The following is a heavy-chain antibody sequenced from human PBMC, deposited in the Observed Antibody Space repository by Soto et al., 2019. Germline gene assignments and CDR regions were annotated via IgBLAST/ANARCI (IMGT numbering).Heavy chain of an antibody. Sequence: EVQLVESGGAWFQPGGSLSLPCAASGSTFVSNWLTGFRQAPGRGLEWVANIKQDGSEKYYVDSVKGRFTISRDNAKNSLYLQMNSLRAEDTAVYYCARLMVVRGYFQHWGQGTLVTVSS. J-gene: IGHJ1*01. D-gene: IGHD2-15*01. CDR3: ARLMVVRGYFQH. V-gene: IGHV3-7*01. CDR1: GSTFVSNW. CDR2: IKQDGSEK.